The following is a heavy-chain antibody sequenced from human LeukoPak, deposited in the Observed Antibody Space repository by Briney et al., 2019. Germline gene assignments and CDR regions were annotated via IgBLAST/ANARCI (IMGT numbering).Heavy chain of an antibody. CDR2: ISAYNGNT. Sequence: ASVEVSCKASGYTFTNYGISWVRQAPGQGLEWMGWISAYNGNTNYAQKLQGGVTMTTDTSTSTAYMELRSLRSDDTAVYYCARVIGYYDFWSGLSPNYYYMDVWGKGTTVTVSS. V-gene: IGHV1-18*01. D-gene: IGHD3-3*01. J-gene: IGHJ6*03. CDR3: ARVIGYYDFWSGLSPNYYYMDV. CDR1: GYTFTNYG.